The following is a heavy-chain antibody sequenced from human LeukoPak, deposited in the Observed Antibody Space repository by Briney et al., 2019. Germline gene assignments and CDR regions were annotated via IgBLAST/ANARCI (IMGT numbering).Heavy chain of an antibody. J-gene: IGHJ5*02. CDR2: IYPSDSKT. D-gene: IGHD3-16*01. V-gene: IGHV5-51*01. Sequence: ASVKVSCKASGDTFSSYAITWVRQLPGKGLEWMGIIYPSDSKTRYSPSFQGQVTISADKSISTAYLQWSSLRSEDTAVYYCAREGGSIDWFDPWGQGTLVTVSS. CDR1: GDTFSSYA. CDR3: AREGGSIDWFDP.